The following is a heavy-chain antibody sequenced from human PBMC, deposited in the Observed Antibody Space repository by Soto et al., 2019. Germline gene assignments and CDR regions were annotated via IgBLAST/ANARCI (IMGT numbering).Heavy chain of an antibody. CDR2: ISGSGGST. CDR1: GFTFSSYA. Sequence: GGSLRLSCAASGFTFSSYAMSWVRQAPGKGLEWVSAISGSGGSTYYADSVKGRFTISRDNSKNTLYLQMNSLRAEDTAVYYCAKDRAQKYYYDSSGSSFDYWGQGTLVTVSS. V-gene: IGHV3-23*01. J-gene: IGHJ4*02. D-gene: IGHD3-22*01. CDR3: AKDRAQKYYYDSSGSSFDY.